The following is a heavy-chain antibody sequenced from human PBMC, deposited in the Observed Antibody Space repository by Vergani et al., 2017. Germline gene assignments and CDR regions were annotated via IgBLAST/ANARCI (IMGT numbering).Heavy chain of an antibody. D-gene: IGHD5-18*01. CDR2: IYPGDSDT. CDR1: GYSFTSYW. CDR3: ARLSVDTAMVPYYFDY. J-gene: IGHJ4*02. V-gene: IGHV5-51*01. Sequence: EVQLVQSGAEVKKPGESLKISCKGSGYSFTSYWIGWVRQMPGKGLEWMGIIYPGDSDTRYSPSFQGQVTISAAKSISTAYLQWSSLKASDTAMYYCARLSVDTAMVPYYFDYWGQGTLVTVSS.